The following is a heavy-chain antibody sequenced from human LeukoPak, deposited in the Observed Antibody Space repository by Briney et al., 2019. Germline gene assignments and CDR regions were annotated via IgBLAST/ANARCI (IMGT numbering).Heavy chain of an antibody. CDR3: ARVRNYYDSSGYYAYFDY. V-gene: IGHV4-31*03. D-gene: IGHD3-22*01. CDR2: IYYSGST. CDR1: GGSISSGGYY. J-gene: IGHJ4*02. Sequence: PSETLSLTCTVSGGSISSGGYYWSWIRQHPGKGLEWIGYIYYSGSTYYNPSLKSRVTISVDTSKNQFSLKLSSMTAADTAVYYCARVRNYYDSSGYYAYFDYWGQGTLVTVSS.